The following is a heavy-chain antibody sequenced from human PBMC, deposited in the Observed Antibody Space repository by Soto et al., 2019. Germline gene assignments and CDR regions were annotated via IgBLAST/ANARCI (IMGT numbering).Heavy chain of an antibody. D-gene: IGHD3-9*01. CDR2: YYSGSP. Sequence: SKPLSLTCTVYGGSVRSGSYYWSWIRQPPGKGLEWIGHYYSGSPNYNPSLQSRVTISEDTSKNQFSLKLTSVTAADTAVYYYARGSNLFILSGYQPEPHFDDWGQGPLVTVPS. V-gene: IGHV4-61*01. J-gene: IGHJ4*02. CDR3: ARGSNLFILSGYQPEPHFDD. CDR1: GGSVRSGSYY.